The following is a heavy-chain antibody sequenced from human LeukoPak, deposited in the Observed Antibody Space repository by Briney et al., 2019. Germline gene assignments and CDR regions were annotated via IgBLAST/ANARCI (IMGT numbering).Heavy chain of an antibody. CDR3: ATSLLRYFDWLLSRRGHDAFDI. V-gene: IGHV1-24*01. D-gene: IGHD3-9*01. J-gene: IGHJ3*02. CDR2: FDPEDGET. Sequence: ASVKVSCKVSGYTLTELSMHWVRQAPGKGLEWMGGFDPEDGETIYAQKFQGRVTMTEDTSTDTAYMELSSLRSEDTAVYYCATSLLRYFDWLLSRRGHDAFDIWGQGTMVTVSS. CDR1: GYTLTELS.